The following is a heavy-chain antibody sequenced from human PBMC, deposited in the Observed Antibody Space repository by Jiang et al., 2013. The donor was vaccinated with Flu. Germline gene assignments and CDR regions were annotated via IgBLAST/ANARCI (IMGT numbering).Heavy chain of an antibody. Sequence: VQLLESGGGLVQPGGSLRLSCAASGFTFNSYAMSWVRQAPGKGLEWVSGISGRGGSTYYADSVKGRFTISRDNSKNTLYLQMNSLRAEDTAVYYCAKRLESYYGMDVVGQRDHGHRLL. D-gene: IGHD1-1*01. CDR3: AKRLESYYGMDV. J-gene: IGHJ6*04. CDR2: ISGRGGST. CDR1: GFTFNSYA. V-gene: IGHV3-23*01.